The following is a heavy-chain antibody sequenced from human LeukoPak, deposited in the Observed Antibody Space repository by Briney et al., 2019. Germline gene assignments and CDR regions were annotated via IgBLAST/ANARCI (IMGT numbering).Heavy chain of an antibody. CDR3: ATLYSSGWYVDY. CDR1: GYTITELS. J-gene: IGHJ4*02. V-gene: IGHV1-24*01. CDR2: FDPEDGGT. D-gene: IGHD6-19*01. Sequence: GASVKVSCKVSGYTITELSMHWVRQALGKGLEWMGGFDPEDGGTIYAQKFQGRVTMTEDTSTDTAYMELSSLRSEDTAVYYCATLYSSGWYVDYWGQGTLVTVSS.